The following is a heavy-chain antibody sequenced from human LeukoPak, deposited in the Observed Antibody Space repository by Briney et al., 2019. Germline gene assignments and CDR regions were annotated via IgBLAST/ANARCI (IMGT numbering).Heavy chain of an antibody. CDR2: INSDGSSI. CDR3: ARVGANSNGFGY. D-gene: IGHD6-19*01. Sequence: GGSLRLSCAASGFTFSSYWMHWVRQAPGKGLGWVSRINSDGSSISYADSVKGRFTISRDDAKNTVYLQMNSLRAEDTAVYYCARVGANSNGFGYWGQGTLVTVSS. J-gene: IGHJ4*02. CDR1: GFTFSSYW. V-gene: IGHV3-74*01.